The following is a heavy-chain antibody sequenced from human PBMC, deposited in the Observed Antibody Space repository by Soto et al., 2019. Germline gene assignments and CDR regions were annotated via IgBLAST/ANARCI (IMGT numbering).Heavy chain of an antibody. CDR3: ARNTGIVGTTGNPPGAFDI. Sequence: ASVKVSCKASGYTFTGYYMHWVRQAPGQGLEWMGWINPNSGGTNYAQKFQGWVTMTRDTSISTAYMELSRLRSDDTAVYYCARNTGIVGTTGNPPGAFDIWGQGTMVTVSS. CDR1: GYTFTGYY. V-gene: IGHV1-2*04. D-gene: IGHD4-17*01. CDR2: INPNSGGT. J-gene: IGHJ3*02.